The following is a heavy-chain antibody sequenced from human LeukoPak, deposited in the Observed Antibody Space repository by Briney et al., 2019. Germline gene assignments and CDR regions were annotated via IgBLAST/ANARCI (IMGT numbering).Heavy chain of an antibody. CDR2: IWCDGSNQ. CDR3: ARDRWYDGSGYIAAFDY. D-gene: IGHD3-22*01. CDR1: GFTFSRFG. J-gene: IGHJ4*02. Sequence: QSGGSLRLSCEASGFTFSRFGMHWVRQAPGKGLEWVAVIWCDGSNQDYADSVKGRFTTSRDNSKNTLYLQVSSLRAEDTAVYYCARDRWYDGSGYIAAFDYWGQGTLVTVS. V-gene: IGHV3-33*01.